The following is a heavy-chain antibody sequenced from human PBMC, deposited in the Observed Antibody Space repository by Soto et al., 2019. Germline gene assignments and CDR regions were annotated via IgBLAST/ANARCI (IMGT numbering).Heavy chain of an antibody. J-gene: IGHJ4*02. Sequence: EVQMLESGGGLVQPGGSLRLSCAASGFTFSSYAMSWVRQAPGKGLEWVSAISGSGGSTYYADSVKGRFTISRDNSKNTLYLQMNSLRAEDTAVYYCAKASGWFGEFDYWGQGTLVTVSS. CDR2: ISGSGGST. CDR3: AKASGWFGEFDY. D-gene: IGHD3-10*01. V-gene: IGHV3-23*01. CDR1: GFTFSSYA.